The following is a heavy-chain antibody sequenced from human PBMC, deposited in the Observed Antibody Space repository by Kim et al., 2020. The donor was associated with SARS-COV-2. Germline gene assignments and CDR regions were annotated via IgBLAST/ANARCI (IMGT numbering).Heavy chain of an antibody. V-gene: IGHV4-34*01. D-gene: IGHD6-6*01. J-gene: IGHJ2*01. Sequence: SETLSLTCAVYGGSFSGYYWSWIRQPPGKGLEWIGEINHSGSTNYNPSLKSRVTISVDTSKNQFSLKLSSVTAADTAVYYCARGLGAARPQPKNLYWYFDLWGRGTLVTVSS. CDR1: GGSFSGYY. CDR3: ARGLGAARPQPKNLYWYFDL. CDR2: INHSGST.